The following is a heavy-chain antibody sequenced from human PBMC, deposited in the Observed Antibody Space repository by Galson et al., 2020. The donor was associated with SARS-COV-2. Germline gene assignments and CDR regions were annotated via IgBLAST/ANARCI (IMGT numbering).Heavy chain of an antibody. D-gene: IGHD3-16*01. V-gene: IGHV3-33*01. J-gene: IGHJ4*02. Sequence: TGGSLRLSCAASGFTFSSYGMHWVRQAPGTGLEWVAVIWYDGSNQYYADSVKGRFTIARDNSKNTLYLQMNSLRAEDTAVYYCAREMATIGFGFDYWGQGTLVTVSS. CDR3: AREMATIGFGFDY. CDR2: IWYDGSNQ. CDR1: GFTFSSYG.